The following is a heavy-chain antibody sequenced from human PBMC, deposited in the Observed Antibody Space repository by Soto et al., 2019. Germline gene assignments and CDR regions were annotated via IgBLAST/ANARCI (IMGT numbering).Heavy chain of an antibody. Sequence: ASVKVSCKASGGTFSSYAISWVRQAPGQGLEWMGGIIPIFGTANYAQKFQGRVTITADESTSTAYMEPSSLRSEDTAVYYCARVGGSYYGMDVWGQGTTVTVSS. CDR1: GGTFSSYA. CDR3: ARVGGSYYGMDV. V-gene: IGHV1-69*13. D-gene: IGHD1-26*01. CDR2: IIPIFGTA. J-gene: IGHJ6*02.